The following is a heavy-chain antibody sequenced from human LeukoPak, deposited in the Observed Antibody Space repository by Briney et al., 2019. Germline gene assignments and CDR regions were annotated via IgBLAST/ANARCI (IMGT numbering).Heavy chain of an antibody. CDR3: ARDLPRFGGWLSA. Sequence: GASVKVSCKASGYTFTGYSMHWVRQAPGQGLEWMGWINPNSGGTDYAQKFQGRVTMTRDTSISTAYIELSRLRSDDTAVYYCARDLPRFGGWLSAWGRGTLVTVSS. J-gene: IGHJ5*02. CDR2: INPNSGGT. CDR1: GYTFTGYS. V-gene: IGHV1-2*02. D-gene: IGHD3-16*01.